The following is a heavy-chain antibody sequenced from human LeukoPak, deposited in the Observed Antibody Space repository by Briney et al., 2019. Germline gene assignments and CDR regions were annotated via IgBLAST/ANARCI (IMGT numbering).Heavy chain of an antibody. CDR3: ARDFKDLWSGYGLDY. CDR1: GFTFSSYG. Sequence: PGRSLRLSCAASGFTFSSYGMHWVRQAPGKGLEWVAVISYDGSNKYYADSVKGRFTISRDNSKNTLYLQMNSLRAEDTAVYYCARDFKDLWSGYGLDYWGQGTLVTVSS. V-gene: IGHV3-30*03. CDR2: ISYDGSNK. J-gene: IGHJ4*02. D-gene: IGHD3-3*01.